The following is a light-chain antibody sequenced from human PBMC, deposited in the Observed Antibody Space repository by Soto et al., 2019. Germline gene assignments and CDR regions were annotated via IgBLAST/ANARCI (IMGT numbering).Light chain of an antibody. CDR3: LRYNAFSQT. Sequence: DIQMTQAPSTLSASVGDRVTITCRASQSMNDWLAWYQQKPGKAPKVLIYDASSLQSGVPSRFSGSGSGTEFPLTIDSLQPDDVATYYCLRYNAFSQTFGQGTKVDIK. CDR1: QSMNDW. CDR2: DAS. V-gene: IGKV1-5*01. J-gene: IGKJ1*01.